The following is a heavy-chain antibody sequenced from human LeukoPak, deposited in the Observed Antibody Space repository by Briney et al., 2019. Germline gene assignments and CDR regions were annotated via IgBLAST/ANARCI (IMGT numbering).Heavy chain of an antibody. CDR1: GFTFDDYA. CDR3: AKDTDPDTAMVSFDY. J-gene: IGHJ4*02. CDR2: ISWNSGSI. Sequence: GGSLRLSCAASGFTFDDYAMHWVRQAPGKGLEWVSGISWNSGSIGYADSVKGRFTISRDNAKNSLYLQMNSLRAEDTALYYCAKDTDPDTAMVSFDYWGQGTLVTVSS. V-gene: IGHV3-9*01. D-gene: IGHD5-18*01.